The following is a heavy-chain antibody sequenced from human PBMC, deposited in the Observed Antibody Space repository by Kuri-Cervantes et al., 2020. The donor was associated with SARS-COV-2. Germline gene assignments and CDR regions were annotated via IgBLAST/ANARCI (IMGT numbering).Heavy chain of an antibody. CDR1: GYTFTSYA. D-gene: IGHD2-2*01. CDR3: ARDRFIVVVPAANSYHYYYYGMDV. Sequence: ASVKVSCKASGYTFTSYAMHWVRQAPGQRLEWMGWINPNSGGTNYAQKFQGRVTMTGDTSISTAYMELSRLRSDDTAVYYCARDRFIVVVPAANSYHYYYYGMDVWGQGTTVTVSS. V-gene: IGHV1-2*02. J-gene: IGHJ6*02. CDR2: INPNSGGT.